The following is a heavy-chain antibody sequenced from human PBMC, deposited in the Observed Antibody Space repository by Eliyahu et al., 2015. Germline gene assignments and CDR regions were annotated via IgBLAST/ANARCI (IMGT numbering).Heavy chain of an antibody. CDR2: ISSSSSTI. J-gene: IGHJ4*02. CDR1: GFTFSSYS. Sequence: EVQLVESGGGLVQPGGSLRLSCAASGFTFSSYSMNWVRQAPGKGLEWVSYISSSSSTIYYADSVKGRFTISRDNAKNSLYLQMNSLRAEDTAVYYCARTRGYQSSDYWGQGTLVTVSS. CDR3: ARTRGYQSSDY. V-gene: IGHV3-48*01. D-gene: IGHD3-3*01.